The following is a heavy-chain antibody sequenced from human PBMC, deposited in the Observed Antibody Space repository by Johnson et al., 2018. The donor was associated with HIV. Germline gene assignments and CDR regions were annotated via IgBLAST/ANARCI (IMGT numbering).Heavy chain of an antibody. CDR1: GFTFSSYG. D-gene: IGHD3-22*01. J-gene: IGHJ3*02. CDR3: ARGRISMTVVDLRGGGFDI. Sequence: QVQLVESGGGVVQPGGSLRLSCAASGFTFSSYGMHWVRQAPGKGLEWVAVISSDGGAEYYADSVKGRFTISRDNSNNTLYLQMSSLRVEDTAVYVCARGRISMTVVDLRGGGFDIWGQGTKVTVSS. CDR2: ISSDGGAE. V-gene: IGHV3-30*19.